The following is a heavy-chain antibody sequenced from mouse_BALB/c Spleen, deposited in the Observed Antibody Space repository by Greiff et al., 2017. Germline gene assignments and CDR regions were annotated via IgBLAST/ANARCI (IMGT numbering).Heavy chain of an antibody. CDR2: INPSSGYT. Sequence: VQLQQSGAELARPGASVKMSCKASGYTFTSYTMHWVKQRPGQGLEWIGYINPSSGYTNYNQKFKDKATLTADKSSSTAYMQLSSLTSEDSAVDYCARYTVPYAMDYWGQGTSVTVSS. CDR3: ARYTVPYAMDY. V-gene: IGHV1-4*01. CDR1: GYTFTSYT. D-gene: IGHD1-1*01. J-gene: IGHJ4*01.